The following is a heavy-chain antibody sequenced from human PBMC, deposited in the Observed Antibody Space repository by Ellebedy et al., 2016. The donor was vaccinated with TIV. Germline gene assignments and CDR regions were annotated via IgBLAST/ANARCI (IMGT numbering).Heavy chain of an antibody. CDR1: GDSVSSNSGA. Sequence: SQTLSLTCXISGDSVSSNSGAWNWIRQSPSRGLEWLGRTYFRSKYYTEYAESVKSRITINPDTSKNQFSLHLRSVTPEDTAVYYCARDGTPRGDDAFDIWGQGTMVTVSS. J-gene: IGHJ3*02. V-gene: IGHV6-1*01. CDR2: TYFRSKYYT. CDR3: ARDGTPRGDDAFDI. D-gene: IGHD1-7*01.